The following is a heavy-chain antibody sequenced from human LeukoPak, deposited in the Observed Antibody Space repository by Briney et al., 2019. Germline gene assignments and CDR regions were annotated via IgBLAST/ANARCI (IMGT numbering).Heavy chain of an antibody. Sequence: GGSLRLPCAASGFTFDDYGMSWVRQAPGKGLVWVSRINSDGSRTYYADSVKGRFTISIDNAKNTLYLQMNSLRAEDTAVYYCARARGNNYGFFDYWGQGILVTVSS. D-gene: IGHD3/OR15-3a*01. J-gene: IGHJ4*02. V-gene: IGHV3-74*01. CDR2: INSDGSRT. CDR1: GFTFDDYG. CDR3: ARARGNNYGFFDY.